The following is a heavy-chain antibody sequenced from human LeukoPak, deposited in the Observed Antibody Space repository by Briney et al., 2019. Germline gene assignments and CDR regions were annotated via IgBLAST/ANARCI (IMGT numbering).Heavy chain of an antibody. D-gene: IGHD3-22*01. CDR1: GYTFTGYY. J-gene: IGHJ4*02. CDR3: ARGYYDSSGNYYPEAGFDY. Sequence: ASVKVCCKASGYTFTGYYMHWARQAPGQGLEWMGRINPNSGGTNTAQKFQGRVTLTMDTSISKAYMELSRLRSDDTAVYYCARGYYDSSGNYYPEAGFDYWGQGTLVTVSS. V-gene: IGHV1-2*06. CDR2: INPNSGGT.